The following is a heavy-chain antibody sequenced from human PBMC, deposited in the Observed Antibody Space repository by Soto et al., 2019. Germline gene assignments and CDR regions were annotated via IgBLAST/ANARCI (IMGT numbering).Heavy chain of an antibody. V-gene: IGHV3-21*01. Sequence: GGSLRLSCVASGFTFRTYTMNWVRQAPGKGLEWVSGIRGFSPYTFYAESVKGRFTISRDNAKNSLYLQMNSLGVEDTAVYYCATGPIWRSGLRDAFDIWGQGTMVTVSS. CDR3: ATGPIWRSGLRDAFDI. CDR2: IRGFSPYT. J-gene: IGHJ3*02. D-gene: IGHD3-9*01. CDR1: GFTFRTYT.